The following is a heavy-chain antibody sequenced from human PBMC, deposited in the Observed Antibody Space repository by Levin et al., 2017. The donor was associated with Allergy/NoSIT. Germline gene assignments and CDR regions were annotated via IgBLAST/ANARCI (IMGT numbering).Heavy chain of an antibody. D-gene: IGHD4-11*01. CDR2: ISSSSSSI. V-gene: IGHV3-48*01. Sequence: GGSLRLSCAASAFSFSSFSMNWVRQAPGKGLEWVSYISSSSSSIYYADSVKGRFTISRDNAKNSLYLQMNSLRAEDTAVYYCAKRPYSNSFDYWGQGTLVTVSP. CDR1: AFSFSSFS. CDR3: AKRPYSNSFDY. J-gene: IGHJ4*02.